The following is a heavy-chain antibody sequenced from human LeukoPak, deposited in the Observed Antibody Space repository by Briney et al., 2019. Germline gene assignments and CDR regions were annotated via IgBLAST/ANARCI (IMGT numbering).Heavy chain of an antibody. CDR1: GYTFTGQD. D-gene: IGHD6-6*01. Sequence: ASVKVSCKASGYTFTGQDMHWVSQAPGQGFEWMGWINPNTGATNYAQKFQGRVTMTRDTTINKAYMDLNRLTADDTAVYYCASYPRYSSSPPFDYWGQGTMVTVSP. CDR3: ASYPRYSSSPPFDY. CDR2: INPNTGAT. V-gene: IGHV1-2*02. J-gene: IGHJ4*02.